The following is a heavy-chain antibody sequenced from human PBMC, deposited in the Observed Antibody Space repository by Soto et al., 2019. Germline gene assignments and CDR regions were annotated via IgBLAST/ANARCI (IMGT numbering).Heavy chain of an antibody. D-gene: IGHD3-3*01. Sequence: PSETLSLTCTVSGGSISSDNRSWIRQPPGKGREWIGYIYYSGSTNYKPSLKSRVTISVDTSKKQFSLKLSSVTAADTAVYYCAIRPLYYDFWIGYPKWFEPWGHGTLVTVS. CDR2: IYYSGST. V-gene: IGHV4-59*01. CDR1: GGSISSDN. J-gene: IGHJ5*02. CDR3: AIRPLYYDFWIGYPKWFEP.